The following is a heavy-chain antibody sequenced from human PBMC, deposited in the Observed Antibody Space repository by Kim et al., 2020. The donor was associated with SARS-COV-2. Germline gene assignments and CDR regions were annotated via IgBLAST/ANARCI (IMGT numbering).Heavy chain of an antibody. Sequence: SETLSLTCTVSGGSISSGGYYWSWIRQHPGKGLEWIGYIYYSGSTYHNPSLKSRVTISVDTSKNQFSLKLSSVTAADTAVYYCARSRGDRITMIVVVTVDAFDIWGQGTMVTVSS. D-gene: IGHD3-22*01. J-gene: IGHJ3*02. CDR1: GGSISSGGYY. V-gene: IGHV4-31*03. CDR3: ARSRGDRITMIVVVTVDAFDI. CDR2: IYYSGST.